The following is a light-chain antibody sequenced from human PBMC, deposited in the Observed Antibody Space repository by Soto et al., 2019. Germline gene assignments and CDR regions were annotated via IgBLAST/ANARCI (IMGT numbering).Light chain of an antibody. CDR3: QQYTGPPTT. Sequence: EIVMTQSQATLSVSPGERATLSCRASQSVSSNLAWYQQKPGQAPRLLIYGASTRATGIPARFSGSGSGTEFTLTITRLEPEDSAVYFCQQYTGPPTTFGQGTRLEIK. CDR2: GAS. V-gene: IGKV3-15*01. J-gene: IGKJ5*01. CDR1: QSVSSN.